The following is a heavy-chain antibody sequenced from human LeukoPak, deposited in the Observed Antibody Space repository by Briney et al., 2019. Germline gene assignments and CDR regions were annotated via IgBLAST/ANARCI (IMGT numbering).Heavy chain of an antibody. V-gene: IGHV3-23*01. CDR2: ISGSGGST. J-gene: IGHJ4*02. Sequence: GGSLRLSCAASGFTLSSYAMSWVRQAPGKGLEWVSAISGSGGSTYYADSVKGRFTISRDNSKNTLYLQMNSLRAEDTAVYYCAKFKDILTGYQDYWGQGTLVTVSS. CDR1: GFTLSSYA. CDR3: AKFKDILTGYQDY. D-gene: IGHD3-9*01.